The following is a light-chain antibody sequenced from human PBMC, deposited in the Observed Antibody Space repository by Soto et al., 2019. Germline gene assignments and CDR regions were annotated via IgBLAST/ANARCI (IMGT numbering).Light chain of an antibody. CDR2: GAS. J-gene: IGKJ1*01. Sequence: EIVLTQSPGTLSLSPGERATLSCRASQSVSSSYLAWYHQKGGQAPRLLIYGASSRATGIPDRFSGSGSGTDFTLTISRLEPEDFAVYYCQQYVRSPWTFGQGTKVEIK. CDR3: QQYVRSPWT. CDR1: QSVSSSY. V-gene: IGKV3-20*01.